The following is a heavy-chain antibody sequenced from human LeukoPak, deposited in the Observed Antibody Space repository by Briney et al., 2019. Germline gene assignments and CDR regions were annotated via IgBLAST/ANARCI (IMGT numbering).Heavy chain of an antibody. D-gene: IGHD2-2*01. J-gene: IGHJ4*02. V-gene: IGHV3-48*03. CDR1: GFTFRSYG. CDR3: AKDQRYCSSSSCPWEPFDY. CDR2: ISSGGSTI. Sequence: GGPLRLSCAASGFTFRSYGMNGVRQAPGKGLEWVSYISSGGSTIYYAASVMGRFTISRDNAKNSLYLQMNSLRAEDTAVYYCAKDQRYCSSSSCPWEPFDYWGQGTLVTVSS.